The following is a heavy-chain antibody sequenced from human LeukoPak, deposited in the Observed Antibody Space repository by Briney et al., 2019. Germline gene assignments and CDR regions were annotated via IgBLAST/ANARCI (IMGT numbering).Heavy chain of an antibody. D-gene: IGHD6-13*01. J-gene: IGHJ4*02. V-gene: IGHV3-23*01. CDR3: ARVIRAAPGKGYFDY. CDR1: GFIFSTYA. Sequence: GGSLRLSCATSGFIFSTYALSWVRQAPGEGLEWASSISGSGGSTYHADSVKGRFTISRDSSKNTLYLQMNSLRAEDTAIYYCARVIRAAPGKGYFDYWGQGTLVTVSS. CDR2: ISGSGGST.